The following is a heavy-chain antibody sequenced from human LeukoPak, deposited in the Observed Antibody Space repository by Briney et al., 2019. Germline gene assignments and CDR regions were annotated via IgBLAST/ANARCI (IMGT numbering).Heavy chain of an antibody. CDR1: GFTFSSYG. CDR3: ARDGYYYGSGSYHSYYFDY. V-gene: IGHV3-30*03. J-gene: IGHJ4*02. D-gene: IGHD3-10*01. CDR2: ISYDGSNK. Sequence: GGSLRLSCAASGFTFSSYGMHWVRQAPGKGLEWVAVISYDGSNKYYADSVKGRFTISRDNSKNTLYLQMNSLRAEDTAVYYCARDGYYYGSGSYHSYYFDYWGQGTLVTVSS.